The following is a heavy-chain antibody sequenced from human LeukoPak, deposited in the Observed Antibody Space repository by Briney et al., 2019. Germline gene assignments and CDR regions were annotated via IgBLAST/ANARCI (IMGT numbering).Heavy chain of an antibody. CDR2: ILSSGST. D-gene: IGHD1-14*01. CDR3: ARTNQISETAFDI. Sequence: SETLSLTCTVSGDSLSSSYWNWIRQTPGKGLEWIGYILSSGSTNYNPSVKSRVTITVDTSKNQFSLKLYSVTAADTAVYYCARTNQISETAFDIWGPGSVVIVTS. J-gene: IGHJ3*02. CDR1: GDSLSSSY. V-gene: IGHV4-59*01.